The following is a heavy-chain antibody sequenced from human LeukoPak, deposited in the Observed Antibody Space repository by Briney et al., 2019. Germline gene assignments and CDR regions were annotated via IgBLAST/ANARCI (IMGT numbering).Heavy chain of an antibody. CDR1: GGTFSSYA. V-gene: IGHV1-69*05. J-gene: IGHJ5*02. Sequence: PVKVSCKASGGTFSSYAISWVRQAPGQGLEWMGGIIPIFGTANYAQKFQGRVTITTDESTSTTYMELSSLRSEDTAVYYCARNKLLVTPPDWFDPWGQGTLVTVSS. CDR2: IIPIFGTA. CDR3: ARNKLLVTPPDWFDP. D-gene: IGHD3-3*01.